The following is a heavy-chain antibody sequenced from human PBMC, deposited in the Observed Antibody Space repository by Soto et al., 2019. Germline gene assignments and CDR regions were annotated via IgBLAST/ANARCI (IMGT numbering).Heavy chain of an antibody. V-gene: IGHV5-51*01. D-gene: IGHD5-12*01. CDR1: GDSLTSYW. Sequence: GESLKISCKGSGDSLTSYWIGWVRQMPGKGLEWMGIIYPGDSDTRYSPSFQGQVTSSADKSISTAYLQWSSLKASDTAMYYCARPGSRDGYNAAFDIWGQGTMVTVSS. CDR3: ARPGSRDGYNAAFDI. J-gene: IGHJ3*02. CDR2: IYPGDSDT.